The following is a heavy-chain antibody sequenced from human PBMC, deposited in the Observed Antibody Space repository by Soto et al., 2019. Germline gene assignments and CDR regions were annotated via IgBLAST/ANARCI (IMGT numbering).Heavy chain of an antibody. J-gene: IGHJ4*01. V-gene: IGHV3-7*03. CDR3: AKGLSTPGIDY. CDR2: INEDGSVT. D-gene: IGHD2-15*01. Sequence: GGSLRLSCAASGFTFSSYLMNWVRQAPGKGLELVANINEDGSVTSYVDSVKGRFTVSRDNTISSLYLQMNSLRVEDTALYYCAKGLSTPGIDYWGQGTLVTVSS. CDR1: GFTFSSYL.